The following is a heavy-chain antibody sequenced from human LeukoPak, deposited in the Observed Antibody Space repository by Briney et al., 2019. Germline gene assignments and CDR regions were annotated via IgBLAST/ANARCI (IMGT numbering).Heavy chain of an antibody. D-gene: IGHD4-17*01. Sequence: ASVTVSCKASGYTFTRHYMHWVRQAPGQGPEWMGWINPNSGGTNYAQKFQGGVTMTRDTSISTAYMELSRLRSDDTAVYYCARDGYGDYLEYFDSWGQGTLVTVSS. CDR2: INPNSGGT. CDR1: GYTFTRHY. V-gene: IGHV1-2*02. CDR3: ARDGYGDYLEYFDS. J-gene: IGHJ4*02.